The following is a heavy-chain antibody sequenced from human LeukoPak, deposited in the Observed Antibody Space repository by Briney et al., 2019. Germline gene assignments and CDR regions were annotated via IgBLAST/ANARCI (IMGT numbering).Heavy chain of an antibody. Sequence: GGSLRLSCAASGFPFSSYAMHWVRQAPGKGLEWVAVISYDGSNKYYADSVKGRFTISRDNSKNTLYLQMNSLRAEDTAVYYCARGRTSFPSAFDIWGQGTWSPSLQ. CDR3: ARGRTSFPSAFDI. CDR1: GFPFSSYA. D-gene: IGHD2-2*01. V-gene: IGHV3-30-3*01. J-gene: IGHJ3*02. CDR2: ISYDGSNK.